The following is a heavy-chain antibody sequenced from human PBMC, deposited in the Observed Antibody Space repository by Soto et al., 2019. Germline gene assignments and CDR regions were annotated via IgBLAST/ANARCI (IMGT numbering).Heavy chain of an antibody. V-gene: IGHV1-46*03. J-gene: IGHJ3*02. CDR1: GYTFTSYY. Sequence: VKVSCKASGYTFTSYYMHWVRQAPGQGLEWMGIINPSGGSTSYAQKFQGRVTMTRDTSTSTAYMELSSLRSEDTAVYYCAKSLGATSDAFDIWGQGTMVTVSS. CDR3: AKSLGATSDAFDI. D-gene: IGHD1-26*01. CDR2: INPSGGST.